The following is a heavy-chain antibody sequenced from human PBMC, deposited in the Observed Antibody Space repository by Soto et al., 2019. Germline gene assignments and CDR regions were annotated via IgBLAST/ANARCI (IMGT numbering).Heavy chain of an antibody. CDR1: GGSISSYY. Sequence: SETLSLTCTVSGGSISSYYWSWIRQPAGKGLEWIWRIYTSGSTNYNPSLKSRVTMSVDTSKNQFSLKLSSVTAADTAVYYCARDGGGYCSSTSCYKRSNWFDPWGQGTLVTVSS. CDR2: IYTSGST. V-gene: IGHV4-4*07. D-gene: IGHD2-2*01. J-gene: IGHJ5*02. CDR3: ARDGGGYCSSTSCYKRSNWFDP.